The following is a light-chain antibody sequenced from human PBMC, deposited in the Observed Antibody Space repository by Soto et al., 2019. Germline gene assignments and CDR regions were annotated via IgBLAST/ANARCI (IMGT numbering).Light chain of an antibody. J-gene: IGLJ3*02. CDR3: QTWSTDIRV. CDR1: SGHNSYA. V-gene: IGLV4-69*01. CDR2: LNSDGSH. Sequence: QPVLTQPPSASASLGASVKLTCTLSSGHNSYAIAWHHQQPEKGPRYLMKLNSDGSHSKGDGIPDRFSGSSSGAERYLTISSLQSGDEADYYCQTWSTDIRVFGGGTKVTVL.